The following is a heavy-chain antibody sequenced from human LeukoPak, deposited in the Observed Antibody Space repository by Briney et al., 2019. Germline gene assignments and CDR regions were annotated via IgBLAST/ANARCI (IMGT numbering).Heavy chain of an antibody. Sequence: SETLSLTCTVSGGSISDYYWSWIRQPPGKGLEWIGYIYYSGNTKYNPSLKSRVTISVDTSKNQFSLKLSSVTAADTAVYYCARDSSSPFDYWGQGTLVTV. J-gene: IGHJ4*02. V-gene: IGHV4-59*12. CDR2: IYYSGNT. CDR1: GGSISDYY. CDR3: ARDSSSPFDY. D-gene: IGHD6-6*01.